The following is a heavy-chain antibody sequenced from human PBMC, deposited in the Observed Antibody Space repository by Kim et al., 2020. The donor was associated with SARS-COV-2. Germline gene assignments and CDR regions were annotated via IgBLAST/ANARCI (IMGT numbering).Heavy chain of an antibody. D-gene: IGHD1-20*01. J-gene: IGHJ4*02. CDR3: AKVGLYNWKDGFDF. CDR2: LSGSGGST. Sequence: GGSLRLSCAASGFTFSSYAMSWVRQAPGRGLEWVSGLSGSGGSTYYADSVKGRFTITRDNSKNTLYLQMNSLRAEDTAVYYCAKVGLYNWKDGFDFWGQGTLVTVSS. CDR1: GFTFSSYA. V-gene: IGHV3-23*01.